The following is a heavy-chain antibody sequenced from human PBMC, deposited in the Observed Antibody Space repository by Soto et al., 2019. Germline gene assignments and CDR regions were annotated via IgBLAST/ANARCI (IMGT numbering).Heavy chain of an antibody. CDR2: IYYSGST. V-gene: IGHV4-39*01. J-gene: IGHJ4*02. CDR1: GGSISSSSYY. CDR3: ARTGGEYYDSSGPLDY. Sequence: SETLSLTCTVSGGSISSSSYYWGWIRQPPGKGLEWIGSIYYSGSTYYNPSLKSRVTISVDTSKNQFSLKLSSVTAADTAVYYCARTGGEYYDSSGPLDYWGQGTLVTVSS. D-gene: IGHD3-22*01.